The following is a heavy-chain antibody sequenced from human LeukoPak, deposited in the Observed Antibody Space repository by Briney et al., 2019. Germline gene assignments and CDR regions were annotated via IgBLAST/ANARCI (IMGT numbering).Heavy chain of an antibody. CDR1: GLTFSSYW. CDR3: ARDVVAARLRGRAFDI. D-gene: IGHD6-6*01. CDR2: IKQDGSEK. Sequence: PGGSLRLSCAASGLTFSSYWMSWVRQAPGKGLEWVANIKQDGSEKYYVDSVKGRFTISRDNAKNSLYLQMNSLRAEDTAVYYCARDVVAARLRGRAFDIWGQGTMVTVSS. J-gene: IGHJ3*02. V-gene: IGHV3-7*05.